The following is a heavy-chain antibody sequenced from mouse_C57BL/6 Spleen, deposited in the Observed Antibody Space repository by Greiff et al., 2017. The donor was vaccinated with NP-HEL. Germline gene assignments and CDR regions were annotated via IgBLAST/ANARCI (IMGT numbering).Heavy chain of an antibody. CDR2: INPSSGYT. V-gene: IGHV1-7*01. CDR3: TTVVATDY. D-gene: IGHD1-1*01. CDR1: GYTFTSYW. J-gene: IGHJ2*01. Sequence: VMLVESGAELAKPGASVKLSCKASGYTFTSYWMHWVKQRPGQGLEWIGYINPSSGYTKYNQKFKDKATLTADKSSSTAYMQLSSLTYEDSAVYYCTTVVATDYWGQGTTLTVSS.